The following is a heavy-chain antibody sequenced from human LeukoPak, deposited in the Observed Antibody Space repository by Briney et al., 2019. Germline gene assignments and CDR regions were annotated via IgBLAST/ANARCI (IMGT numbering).Heavy chain of an antibody. V-gene: IGHV4-4*02. Sequence: SETLSLTCAVFGGSVSSSNWWSWVRQPPGKGLEWIGEIYHSGSTNYNPSLKSRVTISLDKSKNQFSLKLSSVTAADTAMYYCARPYYYYMDVWGKGTTVTVSS. CDR1: GGSVSSSNW. CDR3: ARPYYYYMDV. J-gene: IGHJ6*03. CDR2: IYHSGST.